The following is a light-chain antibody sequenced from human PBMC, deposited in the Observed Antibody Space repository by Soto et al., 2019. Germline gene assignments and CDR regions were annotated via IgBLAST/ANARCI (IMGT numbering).Light chain of an antibody. CDR3: QQYASSPIT. CDR2: GAS. CDR1: QSVSSSY. Sequence: EIALTQSPGTLSLSPGERATLSCRASQSVSSSYLAWYQQKPGQAPRLVIYGASSRATGIPDRFSGSGSGTDFTLTISRLEPEDFAVYYCQQYASSPITFGQGTRLEIK. J-gene: IGKJ5*01. V-gene: IGKV3-20*01.